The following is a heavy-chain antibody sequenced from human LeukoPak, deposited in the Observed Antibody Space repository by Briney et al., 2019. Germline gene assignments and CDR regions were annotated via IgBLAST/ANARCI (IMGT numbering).Heavy chain of an antibody. CDR3: ARALGYCSGGSCTRGYNWFDP. J-gene: IGHJ5*02. CDR2: IYYGGST. Sequence: SETLSLTCTVSGDSISSNDYYWGWIRQPPGKGLEWVGGIYYGGSTYYPPSLQTRLIISVDTSMNQFSLKLSFVTTADTAVYYCARALGYCSGGSCTRGYNWFDPWGQGTLVTVPS. CDR1: GDSISSNDYY. D-gene: IGHD2-15*01. V-gene: IGHV4-39*01.